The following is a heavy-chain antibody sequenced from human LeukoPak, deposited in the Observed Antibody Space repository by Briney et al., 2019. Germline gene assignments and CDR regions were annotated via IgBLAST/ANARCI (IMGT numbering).Heavy chain of an antibody. Sequence: QPGGSLRLSCAASGFTFSSYAMSWVRQAPGKGLEWVSGISGSGGGTYYVDTVKGRFTISRDNSKNTLYMQMNGLRAEDTAVYHCAKGRYSSGWNYFDYWGQGTLVTVSS. CDR3: AKGRYSSGWNYFDY. CDR2: ISGSGGGT. J-gene: IGHJ4*02. CDR1: GFTFSSYA. V-gene: IGHV3-23*01. D-gene: IGHD6-19*01.